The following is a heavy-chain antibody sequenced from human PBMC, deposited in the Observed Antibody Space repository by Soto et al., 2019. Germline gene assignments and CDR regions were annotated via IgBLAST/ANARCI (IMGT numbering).Heavy chain of an antibody. CDR1: GFTFSSYW. Sequence: GSLRLSCAASGFTFSSYWMHWVRQARGKGLVWVSRINSDGSSTNYADSVKGRFTISRDNAKNTLFLQMNSLRAEDTAVYYCARGNGYYDSTGGYYYYYGMDVWGQGTTVTV. D-gene: IGHD3-22*01. CDR3: ARGNGYYDSTGGYYYYYGMDV. CDR2: INSDGSST. V-gene: IGHV3-74*01. J-gene: IGHJ6*02.